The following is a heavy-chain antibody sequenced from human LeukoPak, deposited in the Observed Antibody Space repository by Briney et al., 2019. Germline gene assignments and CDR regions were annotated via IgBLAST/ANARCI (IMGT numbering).Heavy chain of an antibody. V-gene: IGHV4-31*03. D-gene: IGHD1-14*01. CDR2: IHYSGST. CDR1: GDSISSGGYY. CDR3: ARRGAGGIDFDY. J-gene: IGHJ4*02. Sequence: KSSETLSLTCTVSGDSISSGGYYWSWIRQHPGKGLEWIGYIHYSGSTFHSPSLKSRLIISVDTSKNQFSLKLRSVTAADTAVYYCARRGAGGIDFDYWGQGTLVTVSS.